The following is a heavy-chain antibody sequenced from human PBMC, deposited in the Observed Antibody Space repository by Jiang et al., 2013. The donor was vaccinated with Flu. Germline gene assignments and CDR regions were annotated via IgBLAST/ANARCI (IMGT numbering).Heavy chain of an antibody. D-gene: IGHD6-19*01. Sequence: VQLVESGAEVKKPGASVKVSCKASGYTFTGYYLHWVRQAPGQGLEWVGWIDPKSGGTKYAQKFQGWVTMTRDTAISTAYMELSRLKSDDTALYYCTRGASVSSTGWYRRWFDPGAREPWSPSPQ. V-gene: IGHV1-2*04. J-gene: IGHJ5*02. CDR2: IDPKSGGT. CDR3: TRGASVSSTGWYRRWFDP. CDR1: GYTFTGYY.